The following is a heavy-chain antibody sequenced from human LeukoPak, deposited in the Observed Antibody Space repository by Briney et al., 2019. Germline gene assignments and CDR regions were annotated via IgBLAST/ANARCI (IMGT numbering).Heavy chain of an antibody. Sequence: GGSLRLSCAASGFTFSSYAMSWVRQAPGKGLEWVSAISGSRGSTYYADSVKGRFTISRDNSKNTLYLQMNSLRAEDTAVYYCARMWYYYDSSGIHFDYWGQGTLVTVSS. V-gene: IGHV3-23*01. CDR1: GFTFSSYA. J-gene: IGHJ4*02. D-gene: IGHD3-22*01. CDR2: ISGSRGST. CDR3: ARMWYYYDSSGIHFDY.